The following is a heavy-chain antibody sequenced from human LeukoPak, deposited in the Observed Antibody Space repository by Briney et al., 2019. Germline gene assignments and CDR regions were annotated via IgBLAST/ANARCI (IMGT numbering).Heavy chain of an antibody. D-gene: IGHD5-18*01. J-gene: IGHJ5*02. CDR2: ISGGGST. CDR3: ARNTES. V-gene: IGHV3-66*01. Sequence: GGSLRLSCAASGFTVSSNYINWVRQAPGKGLEWVSTISGGGSTYYVDSVKDRFTISRDKSKNTLYLQMNSLRAEDTAMYFCARNTESWGQGTLVTVSS. CDR1: GFTVSSNY.